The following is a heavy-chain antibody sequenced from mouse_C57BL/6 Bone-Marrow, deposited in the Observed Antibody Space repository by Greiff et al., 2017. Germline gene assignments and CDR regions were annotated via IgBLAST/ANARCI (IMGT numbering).Heavy chain of an antibody. Sequence: EVKLVESGGGLVKPGGSLKLSCAASGFTFSDYGMHWVRQAPEKGLEWVAYISSGSSTIYYADTVKGRFTLSRDNAKNTLFLQMTSLRSEDTAMYYCARTGYYDYFDYWGQGTTLTVSS. CDR1: GFTFSDYG. CDR2: ISSGSSTI. D-gene: IGHD2-3*01. J-gene: IGHJ2*01. V-gene: IGHV5-17*01. CDR3: ARTGYYDYFDY.